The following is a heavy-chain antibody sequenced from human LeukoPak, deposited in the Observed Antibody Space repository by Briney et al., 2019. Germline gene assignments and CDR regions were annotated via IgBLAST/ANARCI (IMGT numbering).Heavy chain of an antibody. CDR1: GFTFDDYA. CDR3: AKETASQLPYYYYYYYMDV. CDR2: ISGDGGST. D-gene: IGHD2-2*01. V-gene: IGHV3-43*02. J-gene: IGHJ6*03. Sequence: PGGSLRLFCAASGFTFDDYAMHWFRQAPGKGLEWVSLISGDGGSTYYADSVKGRFTISRDNSKNSLYLQMNSLRTEDTALYYCAKETASQLPYYYYYYYMDVWGKGTTVTVSS.